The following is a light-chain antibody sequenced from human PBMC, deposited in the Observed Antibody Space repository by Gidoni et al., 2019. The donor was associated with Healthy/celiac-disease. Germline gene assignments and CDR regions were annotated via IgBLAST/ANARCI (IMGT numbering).Light chain of an antibody. CDR1: SSNIGAGYD. CDR2: GNS. CDR3: QSYDSSLSARYV. V-gene: IGLV1-40*01. J-gene: IGLJ1*01. Sequence: QSLLTQPPSVSGAPGQRVTISCTGSSSNIGAGYDVHWYQQRPGTAPKLLIDGNSNRPSGVPDRFSGSKSGTSAALAITGLQAEDEADYYCQSYDSSLSARYVFGTGTKVTVL.